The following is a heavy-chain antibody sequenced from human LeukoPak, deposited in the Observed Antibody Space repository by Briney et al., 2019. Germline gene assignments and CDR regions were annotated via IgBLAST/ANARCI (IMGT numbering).Heavy chain of an antibody. J-gene: IGHJ4*02. Sequence: SETLSLTCTVSGGSISSGGYYWSWIRQHPGMGLEWIGYIYYSGSTYCNPSLKSRVTIPVGTSNNQFSLKLSSVTAADTAVYYCARADSSGYSYFDYWGQGTLVTVSS. CDR2: IYYSGST. CDR3: ARADSSGYSYFDY. D-gene: IGHD3-22*01. V-gene: IGHV4-31*03. CDR1: GGSISSGGYY.